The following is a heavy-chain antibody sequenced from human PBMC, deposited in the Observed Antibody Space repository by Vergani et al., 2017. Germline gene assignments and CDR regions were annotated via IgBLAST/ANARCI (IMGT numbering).Heavy chain of an antibody. D-gene: IGHD4-17*01. Sequence: QVQLVESGGGLVKPGGSLRLSCAASGFTFSDYYMSWIRQAPGKGLEWVSYISSSSSYTNDADSVKGRFTIPRDNAKNSLYLQMNSLRAEDTAVYYCARALTYGDTSRGIWFDPWGQGTLVTVSS. CDR2: ISSSSSYT. CDR3: ARALTYGDTSRGIWFDP. CDR1: GFTFSDYY. J-gene: IGHJ5*02. V-gene: IGHV3-11*05.